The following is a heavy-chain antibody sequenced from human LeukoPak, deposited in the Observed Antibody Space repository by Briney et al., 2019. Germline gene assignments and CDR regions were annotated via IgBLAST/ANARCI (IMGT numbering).Heavy chain of an antibody. Sequence: PSETLSLTCAVYGGSFSGYYWNWIRQPPGKGLEWIGEINHSGRTNYNPSLKSRVTISVDTSKNQFSLKLSSVTAADTAVYYCARGAGGYSGYDLGYFDYWGQGTLVTVSS. CDR1: GGSFSGYY. V-gene: IGHV4-34*01. CDR2: INHSGRT. CDR3: ARGAGGYSGYDLGYFDY. J-gene: IGHJ4*02. D-gene: IGHD5-12*01.